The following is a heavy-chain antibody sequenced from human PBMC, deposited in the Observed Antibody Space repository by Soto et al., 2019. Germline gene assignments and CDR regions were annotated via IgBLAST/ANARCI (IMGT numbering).Heavy chain of an antibody. D-gene: IGHD6-13*01. CDR3: ANSHTSSWYYFHY. Sequence: QVQLVESGGGVVQPGRSLRLSCAASGFTFSIYGMHWVRQAPGKGLEWVAVISYDGSNKYYADSVKGRFTISRDNSKHTLYLQMNSLSAEDTAVYYCANSHTSSWYYFHYWGQGTLVTASS. V-gene: IGHV3-30*18. J-gene: IGHJ4*02. CDR2: ISYDGSNK. CDR1: GFTFSIYG.